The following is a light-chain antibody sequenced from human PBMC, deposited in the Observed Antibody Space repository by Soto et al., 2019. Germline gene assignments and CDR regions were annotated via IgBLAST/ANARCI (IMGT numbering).Light chain of an antibody. V-gene: IGKV1-5*01. CDR2: TAS. Sequence: DIQMTQSPSTLSASVGDTFTITGRASQTISRWLAWYQQKPGKAPRLLIYTASTLESGVPSRFSASGSGTEFTLTISSLHPDDFATYYCQEYNNYWTFGQGTKVDIK. CDR1: QTISRW. J-gene: IGKJ1*01. CDR3: QEYNNYWT.